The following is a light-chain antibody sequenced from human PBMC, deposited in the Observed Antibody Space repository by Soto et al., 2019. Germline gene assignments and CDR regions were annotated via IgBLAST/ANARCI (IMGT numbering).Light chain of an antibody. CDR1: QSVSSY. CDR2: DAS. J-gene: IGKJ1*01. Sequence: EIVLTQSPATLSLSPGERATLSCRASQSVSSYLAWYQQKPGQAPRLLIYDASSRATGIPARFSGSGSGTDLTLTISSLEPEDFAVYYCQQRSNWLWTFGQGTKVDIK. V-gene: IGKV3-11*01. CDR3: QQRSNWLWT.